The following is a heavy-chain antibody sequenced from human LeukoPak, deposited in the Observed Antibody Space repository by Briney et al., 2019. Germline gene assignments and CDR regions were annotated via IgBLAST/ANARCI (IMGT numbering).Heavy chain of an antibody. CDR1: GYTFTTYI. D-gene: IGHD6-13*01. Sequence: ASVKVSCKASGYTFTTYIISWVRQAPGQGLEWMGWISAYNGNTNYAQKLQGRLTMTTDTSTSTAYMELRSLRSDDTAVYYCAGEFVAAAGPHFDSWGQGTLVTVSS. CDR2: ISAYNGNT. CDR3: AGEFVAAAGPHFDS. J-gene: IGHJ4*02. V-gene: IGHV1-18*01.